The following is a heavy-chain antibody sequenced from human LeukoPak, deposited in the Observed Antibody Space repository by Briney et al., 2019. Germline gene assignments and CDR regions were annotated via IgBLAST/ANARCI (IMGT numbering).Heavy chain of an antibody. CDR3: ARRPGN. J-gene: IGHJ4*02. V-gene: IGHV3-53*01. CDR2: IYSGGAI. Sequence: GGSLRLSCVASGFAVGSNYMSWVRQAPGKGLEWVSLIYSGGAIRYADSVKGRFTFSRDSSKNTLFLQMNDLTVEDTARYYCARRPGNWGQGILVTVSS. D-gene: IGHD1-14*01. CDR1: GFAVGSNY.